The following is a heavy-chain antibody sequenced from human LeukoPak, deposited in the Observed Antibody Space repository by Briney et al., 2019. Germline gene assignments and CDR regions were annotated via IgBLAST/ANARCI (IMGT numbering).Heavy chain of an antibody. CDR2: IRSKVNNYAT. CDR1: GFTFSDSA. Sequence: GGSLRLSCAASGFTFSDSAMHWVRQASGKGLEWVGRIRSKVNNYATAYAASVKGRFTISRDDSKNTAYLQMNSLETEDTAVYYCARLSKHYWGQGILVTVSS. J-gene: IGHJ4*02. V-gene: IGHV3-73*01. CDR3: ARLSKHY.